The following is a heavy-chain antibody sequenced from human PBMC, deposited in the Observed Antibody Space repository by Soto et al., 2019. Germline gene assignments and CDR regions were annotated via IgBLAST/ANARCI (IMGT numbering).Heavy chain of an antibody. CDR3: ARRWIAVAGKPFDP. D-gene: IGHD6-19*01. V-gene: IGHV4-34*01. J-gene: IGHJ5*02. Sequence: WETLSLTCAVYGGSFSGYYWSWIRQPPGKGLEWIGEINHSGSTNYNPSLKSRVTISVDTSKNQFSLKLSSVTAADTAVYYCARRWIAVAGKPFDPWGQGTLVTVSS. CDR1: GGSFSGYY. CDR2: INHSGST.